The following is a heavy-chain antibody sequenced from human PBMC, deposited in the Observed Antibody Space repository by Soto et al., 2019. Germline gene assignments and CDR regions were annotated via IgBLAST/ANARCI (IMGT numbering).Heavy chain of an antibody. Sequence: PSETLSLTYTVSGGSISSYYCSWIRQPAGKGLEWIGRIYTSGNTNYNPSLKSRVTMSVDTSKNQFSLKLSSVTAADTAVYYCARAVACSGGSCYSNWFDPWGQGTLVTVSS. D-gene: IGHD2-15*01. CDR3: ARAVACSGGSCYSNWFDP. J-gene: IGHJ5*02. CDR1: GGSISSYY. CDR2: IYTSGNT. V-gene: IGHV4-4*07.